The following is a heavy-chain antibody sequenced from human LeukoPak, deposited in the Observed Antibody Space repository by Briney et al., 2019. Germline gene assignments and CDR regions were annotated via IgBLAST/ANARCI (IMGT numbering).Heavy chain of an antibody. V-gene: IGHV4-59*01. J-gene: IGHJ1*01. Sequence: SETLSLTCTVSGGSISSYYWSWIRQPPGKGLEWIGYIYYSGSTNYNPSLKSRVTISVDTSKNQFSLKLSSVTAADTAVYYCARGGILGGGSSEYFQYWGQGTLVTVSS. CDR3: ARGGILGGGSSEYFQY. CDR2: IYYSGST. CDR1: GGSISSYY. D-gene: IGHD6-6*01.